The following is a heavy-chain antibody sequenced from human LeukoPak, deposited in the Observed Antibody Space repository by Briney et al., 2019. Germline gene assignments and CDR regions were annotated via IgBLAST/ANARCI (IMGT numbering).Heavy chain of an antibody. CDR1: GFTFSSYG. D-gene: IGHD3-22*01. CDR3: AKGGIAVIITTVPIDY. Sequence: GGSLRLSCAASGFTFSSYGMHWVRQAPGKGLEWVAVISYDGSHKYYADSVKGRFTISRDNAKNSLYLQMNSLRAEDTAVYYCAKGGIAVIITTVPIDYWGQGTLVTVSS. V-gene: IGHV3-30*18. CDR2: ISYDGSHK. J-gene: IGHJ4*02.